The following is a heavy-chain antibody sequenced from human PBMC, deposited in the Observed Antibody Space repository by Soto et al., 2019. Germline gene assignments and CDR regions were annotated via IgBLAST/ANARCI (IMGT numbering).Heavy chain of an antibody. D-gene: IGHD2-15*01. J-gene: IGHJ6*02. CDR1: GDSFTTYW. CDR2: IYPGDSDT. Sequence: GESLKISCKGFGDSFTTYWVGWVRQMPGKGLEWMGIIYPGDSDTTYSPSFQGQVTISADKSISTAYLQWSSLKASDTAMYYCARGGVVVVAATSTDYYYYGMDVWGQGTTVTVSS. CDR3: ARGGVVVVAATSTDYYYYGMDV. V-gene: IGHV5-51*01.